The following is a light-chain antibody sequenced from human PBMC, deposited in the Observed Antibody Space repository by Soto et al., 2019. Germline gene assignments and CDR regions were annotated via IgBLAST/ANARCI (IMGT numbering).Light chain of an antibody. V-gene: IGKV1-12*01. CDR3: QQYNNLPLT. Sequence: DIQMTQSPSSVSVSVGDTVTITCRANQGIDSRLAWYQQKPGKAPKLLMYGSSTLDSGIPARFSGSGSGTEFTLTISSLQPEDFAAYYCQQYNNLPLTFGGGTKVEIK. CDR1: QGIDSR. CDR2: GSS. J-gene: IGKJ4*01.